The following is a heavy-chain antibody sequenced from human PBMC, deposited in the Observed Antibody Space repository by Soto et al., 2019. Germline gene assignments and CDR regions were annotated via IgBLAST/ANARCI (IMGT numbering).Heavy chain of an antibody. CDR1: GFTLSSYE. CDR2: ISSSGSII. D-gene: IGHD2-2*01. V-gene: IGHV3-48*03. J-gene: IGHJ6*02. CDR3: ARYGGYCSSTSCYSYGMDV. Sequence: EVQLVESGGGLVQPGGSLRLSCAASGFTLSSYEMNWVRQAPGKGLEWVSYISSSGSIIYYADSVKGRVTISRDNAENSMYLQMNSLRAEDTAVYYCARYGGYCSSTSCYSYGMDVWGQGTTVTVSS.